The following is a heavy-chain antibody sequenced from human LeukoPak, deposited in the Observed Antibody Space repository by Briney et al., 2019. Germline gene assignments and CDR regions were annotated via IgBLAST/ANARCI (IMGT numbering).Heavy chain of an antibody. V-gene: IGHV3-7*01. J-gene: IGHJ4*02. CDR1: GFTFSRYW. Sequence: GGSLRLSCAASGFTFSRYWMTWVRQAPGKGLEWVANIKQDGSEKYYVDSVKGRFTISRDNAKNSLYLQMNSLRGEDTAVYYCGRDRGGTSGWSPVGYWGQGTLVTVSS. CDR3: GRDRGGTSGWSPVGY. D-gene: IGHD6-19*01. CDR2: IKQDGSEK.